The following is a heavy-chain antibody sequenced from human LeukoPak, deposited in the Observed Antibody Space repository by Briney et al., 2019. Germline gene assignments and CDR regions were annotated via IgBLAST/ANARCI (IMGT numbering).Heavy chain of an antibody. J-gene: IGHJ4*02. Sequence: GGSLRLSCAASGFTFSSYAMHWVRQAPGKGLEYVSAISSNGCSTYYANSVKGRFTISRDNSKNTLYLQMGSLRAEDMAVYYCAREMGTVTTPDYWGQGTLVTVSS. CDR2: ISSNGCST. CDR1: GFTFSSYA. V-gene: IGHV3-64*01. CDR3: AREMGTVTTPDY. D-gene: IGHD4-17*01.